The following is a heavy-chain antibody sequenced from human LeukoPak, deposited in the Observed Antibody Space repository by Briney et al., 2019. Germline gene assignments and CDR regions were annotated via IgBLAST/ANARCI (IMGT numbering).Heavy chain of an antibody. D-gene: IGHD6-19*01. J-gene: IGHJ4*02. Sequence: GGSLRLSCAASGFTASTNHLSWVRQAPGKGLEWVANVKQDGSEKYYVDSVKGRFTISRDNAKNSLYLQMNSLGAEDTAVYYCARDGLGYSSGWYITAPEYWGQGTLVTVSS. CDR2: VKQDGSEK. CDR3: ARDGLGYSSGWYITAPEY. V-gene: IGHV3-7*03. CDR1: GFTASTNH.